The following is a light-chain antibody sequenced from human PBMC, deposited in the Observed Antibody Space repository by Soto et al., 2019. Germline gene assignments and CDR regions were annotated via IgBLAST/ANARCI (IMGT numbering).Light chain of an antibody. CDR1: SSDVGSYNL. J-gene: IGLJ2*01. CDR2: EGS. V-gene: IGLV2-23*01. CDR3: WSYAGSGVV. Sequence: QSALTQPASVSGSPGQSITISCTGTSSDVGSYNLVSWYQQHPGKAPKLMIYEGSKRPSGVCKRFSGSKSGNMASLTISGLQAEDEADYYCWSYAGSGVVFGGGTKLTVL.